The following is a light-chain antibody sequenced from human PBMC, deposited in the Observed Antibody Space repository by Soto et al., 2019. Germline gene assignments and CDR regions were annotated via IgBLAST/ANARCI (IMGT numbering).Light chain of an antibody. CDR1: QSVSRS. CDR2: GAS. J-gene: IGKJ3*01. CDR3: QQYNNWPPFT. V-gene: IGKV3-15*01. Sequence: EIVMTQSPATLSVSPGERVTLSCRASQSVSRSLAWYQQKPGQAPRLLIYGASTRATGIPTRFSGGGSGTAFTLTISSLQSEDFAVYYCQQYNNWPPFTFGHGTKVDIK.